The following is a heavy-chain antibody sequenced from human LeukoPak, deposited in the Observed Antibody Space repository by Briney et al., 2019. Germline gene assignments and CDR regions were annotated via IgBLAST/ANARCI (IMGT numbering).Heavy chain of an antibody. D-gene: IGHD6-19*01. CDR3: ALRLEGIAVSDAFDI. CDR1: GYTLTELS. Sequence: ASVKVSCKVSGYTLTELSMHWVRQAPGKGLEWMGGFDPEDGETIHAQKFQGRVTMTEDTSTDTAYMELSSLRSEDTAVYYCALRLEGIAVSDAFDIWGQGTMVTVSS. J-gene: IGHJ3*02. CDR2: FDPEDGET. V-gene: IGHV1-24*01.